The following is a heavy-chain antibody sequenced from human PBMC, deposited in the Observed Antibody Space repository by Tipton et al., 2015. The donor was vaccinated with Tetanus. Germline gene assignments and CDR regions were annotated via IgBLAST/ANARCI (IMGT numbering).Heavy chain of an antibody. CDR1: GFTFTTSA. CDR3: VRDRDGDYAAFDY. Sequence: EASGFTFTTSAMSWVRQAPGKGLEWVSTISGSGRSTYYADSVKGRLTISRDNSRNTLYLLMNSLTAADTAVYYCVRDRDGDYAAFDYWGQGTLVTVSS. D-gene: IGHD4-17*01. J-gene: IGHJ4*02. V-gene: IGHV3-23*01. CDR2: ISGSGRST.